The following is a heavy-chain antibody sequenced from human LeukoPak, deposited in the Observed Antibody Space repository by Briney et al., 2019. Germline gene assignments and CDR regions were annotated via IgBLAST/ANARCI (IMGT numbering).Heavy chain of an antibody. J-gene: IGHJ4*02. Sequence: GGSLRLSCAISGFNFEDYAMNWVRQAPGKGLEWVGLITSKGYGGTTELAAAVKGRFSSSRDEAKPIAYLQMNSLKIEDTGVYYCTREAERGGSYWGVDSWGQGTQVTVSS. D-gene: IGHD1-26*01. CDR2: ITSKGYGGTT. CDR1: GFNFEDYA. CDR3: TREAERGGSYWGVDS. V-gene: IGHV3-49*04.